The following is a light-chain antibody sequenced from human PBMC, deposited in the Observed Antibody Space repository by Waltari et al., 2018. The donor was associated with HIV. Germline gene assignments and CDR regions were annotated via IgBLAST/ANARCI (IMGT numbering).Light chain of an antibody. CDR2: QAS. V-gene: IGKV1-5*03. CDR3: QQYKSYPYT. J-gene: IGKJ2*01. Sequence: DIQMTQSPPALSASVGDRVTITCRASQTISGWLVWYQQKPEKAPKLLIYQASTLDTGVPSRFSGSRSGTEFTLTISSLQPDDFATYYCQQYKSYPYTFGQGTKLEIK. CDR1: QTISGW.